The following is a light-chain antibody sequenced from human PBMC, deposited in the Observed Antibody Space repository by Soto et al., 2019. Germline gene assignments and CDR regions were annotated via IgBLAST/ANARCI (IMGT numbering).Light chain of an antibody. CDR3: QQYNNWPLT. CDR1: QSVSSN. Sequence: EIVMTQSPATLSVSPGERATLSCRASQSVSSNLAWYQQKPGQAPRLRIYGASTRATGIPARFSGSGSETEFTLTISSLQSEDFAVYYCQQYNNWPLTFGPGTKVDIK. CDR2: GAS. V-gene: IGKV3-15*01. J-gene: IGKJ3*01.